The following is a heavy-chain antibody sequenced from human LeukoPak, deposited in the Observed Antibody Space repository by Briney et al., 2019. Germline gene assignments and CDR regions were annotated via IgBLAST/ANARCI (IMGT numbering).Heavy chain of an antibody. CDR1: GYTFTTYY. V-gene: IGHV1-46*01. CDR3: ARDSEDTTMGPGY. D-gene: IGHD5-18*01. J-gene: IGHJ4*02. CDR2: INPSGGST. Sequence: ASVKVSCKTSGYTFTTYYRHWVRQAPGQGLEWMGIINPSGGSTSYAQKFQGRVTMTRDMSTSTVYMELSSLRSEDTAVYYCARDSEDTTMGPGYWGQGTLVTVSS.